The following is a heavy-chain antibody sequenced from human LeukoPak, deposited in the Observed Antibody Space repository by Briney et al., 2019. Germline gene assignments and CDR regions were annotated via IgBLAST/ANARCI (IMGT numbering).Heavy chain of an antibody. Sequence: GGSLRLSCAASGFTFSSYGMHWVRQAPGKGLEWVAVIWYDGSNKYYADSVKGRFTISRDNSKNTLYLQMNSLRAEDTAVYYCARDSFYYGSGSYYAIDYWGQGTLVTVSS. CDR1: GFTFSSYG. CDR3: ARDSFYYGSGSYYAIDY. J-gene: IGHJ4*02. D-gene: IGHD3-10*01. V-gene: IGHV3-33*01. CDR2: IWYDGSNK.